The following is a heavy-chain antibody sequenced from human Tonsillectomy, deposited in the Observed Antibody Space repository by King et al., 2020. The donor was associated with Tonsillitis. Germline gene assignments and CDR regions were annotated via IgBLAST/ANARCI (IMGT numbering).Heavy chain of an antibody. J-gene: IGHJ4*02. CDR1: GGSISSYY. CDR2: IYTSGST. V-gene: IGHV4-4*07. CDR3: ARDWDYGSGSASLDY. D-gene: IGHD3-10*01. Sequence: VQLQESGPGLVKPSETLSLTCTVSGGSISSYYWSWIRQPAGKGLEWIGRIYTSGSTNYNPSLKSRVTMSVDTSKNQYSLKLSSVTAADTAVYYCARDWDYGSGSASLDYWGQGTLVTVSS.